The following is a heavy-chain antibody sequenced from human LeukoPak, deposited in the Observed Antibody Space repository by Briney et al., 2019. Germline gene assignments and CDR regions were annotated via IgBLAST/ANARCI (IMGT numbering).Heavy chain of an antibody. J-gene: IGHJ4*02. CDR1: GGSISSSSYS. CDR2: IHYDGNT. Sequence: PSETLSLTCTVSGGSISSSSYSWTWIRQPPGKGLEWIGSIHYDGNTYYKPSLKSRVTISVDTSKIQFSLRPSSATAADMATYYCARHSLNNYGYYYRGQGTLVTVSS. V-gene: IGHV4-39*01. D-gene: IGHD5-24*01. CDR3: ARHSLNNYGYYY.